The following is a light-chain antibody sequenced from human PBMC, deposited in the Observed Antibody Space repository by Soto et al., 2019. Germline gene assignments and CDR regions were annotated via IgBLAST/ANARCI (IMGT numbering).Light chain of an antibody. CDR1: QSVSTNY. V-gene: IGKV3-20*01. CDR2: SAS. J-gene: IGKJ1*01. CDR3: QQYAIYHGT. Sequence: NGMTQSPGTLSLYPGERATLSCRASQSVSTNYVAWYQQKPGQAPRLLIYSASSRASGIPDRFRGSGSGTDFTLTISRLEPEDFAVYYCQQYAIYHGTFGQGTKVDIK.